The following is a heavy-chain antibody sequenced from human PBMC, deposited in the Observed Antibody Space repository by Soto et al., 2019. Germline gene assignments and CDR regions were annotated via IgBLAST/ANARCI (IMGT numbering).Heavy chain of an antibody. J-gene: IGHJ5*02. Sequence: XETLSLTCAVYGWSFSGYYWSWIRQPPGKGLEWIGEINHSGSTNYNPSLKSRVTISVDTSKNQFSLKLSSVTAADTAVYYCARGDCSSTSCYTLDWFDHWGQGTLVTVSS. D-gene: IGHD2-2*02. CDR2: INHSGST. CDR3: ARGDCSSTSCYTLDWFDH. CDR1: GWSFSGYY. V-gene: IGHV4-34*01.